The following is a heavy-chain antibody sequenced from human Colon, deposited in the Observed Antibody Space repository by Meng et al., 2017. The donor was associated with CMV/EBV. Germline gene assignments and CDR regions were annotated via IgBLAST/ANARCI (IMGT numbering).Heavy chain of an antibody. CDR2: INHDGIT. D-gene: IGHD3-10*01. J-gene: IGHJ5*01. V-gene: IGHV4-34*01. Sequence: LLQGGAGLLKPSETLSRSCAAYGVSFSNYYWSWIRQPPSKGLEWIGEINHDGITNYNPSLKSRVTIFVDTSKNQFSLTLRSVTAADTAVYYCARNNIKSFFGSSNYRLYNYFDPWGQGTLVTVSS. CDR1: GVSFSNYY. CDR3: ARNNIKSFFGSSNYRLYNYFDP.